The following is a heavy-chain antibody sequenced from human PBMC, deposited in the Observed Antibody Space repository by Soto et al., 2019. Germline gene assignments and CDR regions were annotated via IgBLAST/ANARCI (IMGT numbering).Heavy chain of an antibody. J-gene: IGHJ5*02. CDR2: IYYSGST. Sequence: SETLSLTCTVSGGSISSYYWSWIRQPPGKGLEWIGYIYYSGSTNYNPSLKGRVTISVDTSKNQFSLKLSSVTAADTAVYYCARDTEGKNWFDPWGQGTLVTVSS. CDR3: ARDTEGKNWFDP. V-gene: IGHV4-59*01. CDR1: GGSISSYY.